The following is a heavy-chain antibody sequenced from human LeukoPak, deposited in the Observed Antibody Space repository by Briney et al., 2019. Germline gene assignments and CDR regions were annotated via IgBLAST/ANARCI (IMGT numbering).Heavy chain of an antibody. V-gene: IGHV3-30*02. J-gene: IGHJ4*02. CDR3: AKLLGDYDILTGYFDY. Sequence: GGSLRLSCAASGFTFSSHGMHWVRQAPGKGLEWVTFISYDGSNKDYADSVKGRFTISRDNSKNTLYLQMNSLRAEDTAVYYCAKLLGDYDILTGYFDYWGQGTLVTVSS. CDR2: ISYDGSNK. CDR1: GFTFSSHG. D-gene: IGHD3-9*01.